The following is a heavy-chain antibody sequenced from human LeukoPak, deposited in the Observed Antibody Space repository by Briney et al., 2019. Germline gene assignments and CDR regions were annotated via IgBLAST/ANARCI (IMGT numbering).Heavy chain of an antibody. CDR1: GGSISSSY. D-gene: IGHD3-22*01. V-gene: IGHV4-59*01. Sequence: SETLSLTCTVSGGSISSSYWSWIRQPPGKGLEWIGCIHYSGNTNYNPSLKSRVTISIDTSKNQFSLKLNSVTAADTAVYYCASSHPHDSSGYYNYWGQGSLVTVSS. CDR3: ASSHPHDSSGYYNY. CDR2: IHYSGNT. J-gene: IGHJ4*02.